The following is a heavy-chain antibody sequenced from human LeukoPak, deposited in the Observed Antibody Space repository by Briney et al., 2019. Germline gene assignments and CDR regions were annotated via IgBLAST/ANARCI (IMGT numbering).Heavy chain of an antibody. CDR2: ISSSGSTI. CDR1: GFTFSSYE. CDR3: AREGADYYDTSGYVDY. J-gene: IGHJ4*02. V-gene: IGHV3-48*03. D-gene: IGHD3-22*01. Sequence: PGGSLRLSCAASGFTFSSYEMNWVRQAPGKGLEWVSYISSSGSTIYYADSVKGRFTISRDNAKNSLYLHMNSLRAEDTAVYYCAREGADYYDTSGYVDYWGQGTLVTVSS.